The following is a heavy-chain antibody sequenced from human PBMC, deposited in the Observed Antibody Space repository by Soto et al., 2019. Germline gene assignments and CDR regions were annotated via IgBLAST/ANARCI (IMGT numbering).Heavy chain of an antibody. V-gene: IGHV4-59*01. Sequence: SETLSLTCTVSGGSISSYYWSWIRQPPGKGLEWIGYIYYSGSTNYNPSLKSRVTISVDTSKNQFSLKLSSVTAADTAVYYCARGYYGLGSYYKVYYYYGMDVWGQGTTVTVSS. CDR2: IYYSGST. D-gene: IGHD3-10*01. J-gene: IGHJ6*02. CDR3: ARGYYGLGSYYKVYYYYGMDV. CDR1: GGSISSYY.